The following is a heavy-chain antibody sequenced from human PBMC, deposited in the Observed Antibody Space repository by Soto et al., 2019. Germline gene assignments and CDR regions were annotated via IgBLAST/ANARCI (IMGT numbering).Heavy chain of an antibody. CDR2: IYYNGST. Sequence: PSETLSLTCTVSGRSISSYYWSWIRQPPGKGQEWIGYIYYNGSTNYNPSLKSRVSIAVDTSKNQFSLKLSSVTAADTAVYYCASDLLYYDILTPPGDYYYYYGMDVWGQGTTVTVSS. J-gene: IGHJ6*02. V-gene: IGHV4-59*01. CDR3: ASDLLYYDILTPPGDYYYYYGMDV. D-gene: IGHD3-9*01. CDR1: GRSISSYY.